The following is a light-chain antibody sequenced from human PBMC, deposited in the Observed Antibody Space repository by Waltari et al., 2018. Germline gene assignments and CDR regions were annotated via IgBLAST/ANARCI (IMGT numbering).Light chain of an antibody. CDR3: MQATNWPLT. CDR1: QSLVHSDGFTY. J-gene: IGKJ1*01. Sequence: DVVMSQSPLSLPVTLGQPASIPCRSSQSLVHSDGFTYLNWFQKRPGQSPRRLIYKVSRRYSGVPDRFRGSGAGTDFTLKISRVEAEDVGVYYCMQATNWPLTFGQGTKVEIK. CDR2: KVS. V-gene: IGKV2-30*02.